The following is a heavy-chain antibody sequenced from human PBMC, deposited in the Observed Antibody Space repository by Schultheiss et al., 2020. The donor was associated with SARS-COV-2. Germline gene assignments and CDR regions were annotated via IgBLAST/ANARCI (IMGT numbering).Heavy chain of an antibody. J-gene: IGHJ4*02. CDR2: IYYSGST. CDR3: ARARGGYFDY. D-gene: IGHD3-10*01. CDR1: GGSFSGYY. Sequence: SQTLSLTCAVYGGSFSGYYWSWIRQPPGKGLEWIGSIYYSGSTYYNPSLKSRVTISVDTSKNQFSLKLSSVTAADTAVYYCARARGGYFDYWGQGTLVTVSS. V-gene: IGHV4-34*01.